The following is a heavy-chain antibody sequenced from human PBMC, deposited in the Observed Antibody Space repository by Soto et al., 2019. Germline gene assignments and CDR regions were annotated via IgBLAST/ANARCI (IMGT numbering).Heavy chain of an antibody. D-gene: IGHD3-10*01. J-gene: IGHJ4*02. Sequence: QVQLQESGPGLVKPAETLSLTCTSSGDSVTNYDWTWIRQPAGKGLEWIGHIYAHGGPTYNPSLNIRVTLSLDTAKNQVSLNLASVTAMDTAVYYCARAYGSGRTYDHWGQGTLVTVAS. CDR3: ARAYGSGRTYDH. CDR1: GDSVTNYD. V-gene: IGHV4-4*07. CDR2: IYAHGGP.